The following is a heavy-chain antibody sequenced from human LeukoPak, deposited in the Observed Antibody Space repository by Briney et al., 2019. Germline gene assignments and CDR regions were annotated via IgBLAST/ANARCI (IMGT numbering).Heavy chain of an antibody. J-gene: IGHJ4*02. D-gene: IGHD3-3*01. CDR2: MNPNSGNT. V-gene: IGHV1-8*03. CDR3: VRASRLRFLEWFDY. CDR1: GYTFTSYD. Sequence: VASVKVSCKASGYTFTSYDINWVRQATGQGLEWMGWMNPNSGNTGYAQKFQGRVTITTDESTSTAYMELSSLRSEDTAVYYCVRASRLRFLEWFDYWGQGTLVTVSS.